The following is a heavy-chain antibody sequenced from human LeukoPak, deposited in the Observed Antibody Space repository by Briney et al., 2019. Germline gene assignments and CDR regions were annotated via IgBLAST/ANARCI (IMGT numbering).Heavy chain of an antibody. Sequence: PGGSLRLSCAASGFTVSTNYVSWVRQAPGKGLEWVSVIYRSGSTYYAGSVKGRFTISRDNSENTLYLQMNRLRAEDTAVYYCARGIIGYYLDYWGQGTLVTVSS. V-gene: IGHV3-53*01. CDR3: ARGIIGYYLDY. D-gene: IGHD2-15*01. CDR1: GFTVSTNY. CDR2: IYRSGST. J-gene: IGHJ4*02.